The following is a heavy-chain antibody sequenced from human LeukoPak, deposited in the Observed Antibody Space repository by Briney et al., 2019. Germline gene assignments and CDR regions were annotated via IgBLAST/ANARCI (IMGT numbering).Heavy chain of an antibody. CDR3: ARDRLYRGYSYGFDY. V-gene: IGHV4-61*01. D-gene: IGHD5-18*01. Sequence: PSETLSLTCTVSGGSVGSGSYYWSWIRQPPGKGLEWIGYIYYSGSTNYNPSLKSRVTISVDTSKNQFSLKLSSVTAADTAVYYCARDRLYRGYSYGFDYWGQGTLVTVSS. J-gene: IGHJ4*02. CDR1: GGSVGSGSYY. CDR2: IYYSGST.